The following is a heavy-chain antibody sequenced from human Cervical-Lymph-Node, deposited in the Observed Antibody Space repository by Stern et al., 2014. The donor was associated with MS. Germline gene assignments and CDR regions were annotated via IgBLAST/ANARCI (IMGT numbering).Heavy chain of an antibody. V-gene: IGHV3-23*01. J-gene: IGHJ6*02. CDR3: AKGGIVVVPAAINYYYGMDV. CDR1: GFTFSSYA. CDR2: ISGSGGNT. Sequence: EVQLLESGGGLLQPGGSLRLSCAASGFTFSSYAMSWVRQAPGKGLEWVSGISGSGGNTYYADSVKGRFTISRDNSKNTLYLQMNSLRAEDTAVYYCAKGGIVVVPAAINYYYGMDVWGQGTTVTVSS. D-gene: IGHD2-2*01.